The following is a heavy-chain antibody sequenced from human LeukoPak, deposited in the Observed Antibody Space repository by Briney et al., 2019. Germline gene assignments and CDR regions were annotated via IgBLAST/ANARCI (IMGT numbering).Heavy chain of an antibody. J-gene: IGHJ4*02. V-gene: IGHV3-74*03. CDR3: SRSQFDY. CDR1: GFPFSSYW. CDR2: ISGDGTIK. Sequence: GGSLRLSCEPSGFPFSSYWMLWVRQAPGKGLVWVSRISGDGTIKTYADFVRGRFTISRDITKNILYLQMNSLRVEDTAIYFCSRSQFDYWGQGVLVTVSS.